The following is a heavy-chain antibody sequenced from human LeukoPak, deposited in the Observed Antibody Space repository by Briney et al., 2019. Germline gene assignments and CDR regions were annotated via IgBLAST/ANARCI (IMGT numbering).Heavy chain of an antibody. CDR3: SRGVVEYGDLPLRYYGMDV. J-gene: IGHJ6*02. CDR2: IRSKIYGGTT. V-gene: IGHV3-49*04. D-gene: IGHD4-17*01. Sequence: HTGGSLRLSCTPSGFMFGNAAVSWVRQAPGKGLEWVGFIRSKIYGGTTECAASVEGRFTLSRDDSKRVAYLQMNSLKTEDTAVYYCSRGVVEYGDLPLRYYGMDVWGQGTTVTVSS. CDR1: GFMFGNAA.